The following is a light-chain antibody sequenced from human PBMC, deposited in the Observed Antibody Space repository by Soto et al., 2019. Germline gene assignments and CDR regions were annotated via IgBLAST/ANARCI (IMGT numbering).Light chain of an antibody. J-gene: IGKJ5*01. CDR3: QQRRNWVT. V-gene: IGKV3-11*01. CDR1: QSVSSY. CDR2: DAS. Sequence: EIVLTQSPATLSLSPGERATLSCRASQSVSSYLAWYQQKPGQAPRLLIYDASNRATGIPARFSGSGSGTDFTLTISSLEPEVFAVYYCQQRRNWVTFGQGTRLEIK.